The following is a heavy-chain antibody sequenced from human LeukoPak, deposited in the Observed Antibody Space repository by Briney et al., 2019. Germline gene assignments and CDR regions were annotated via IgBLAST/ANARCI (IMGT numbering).Heavy chain of an antibody. Sequence: SETLSLTSAVAGGSFSGFYWSWVRQPPGKGLEWIGIISHSGSTFYNPSLKSRVTISVDASTNQFSLKVRSVTAADTALYYCVSRDDFWNGYYFDFWGQGILVTVSS. J-gene: IGHJ4*02. D-gene: IGHD3-3*01. CDR3: VSRDDFWNGYYFDF. CDR1: GGSFSGFY. CDR2: ISHSGST. V-gene: IGHV4-34*01.